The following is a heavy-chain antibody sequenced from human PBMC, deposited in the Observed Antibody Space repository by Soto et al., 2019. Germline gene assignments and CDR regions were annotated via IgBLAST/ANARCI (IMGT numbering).Heavy chain of an antibody. J-gene: IGHJ4*02. Sequence: ASVKVSCKASGYTFTGYYMHWVRQAPGQGLEWMGWINPNSGGTNYAQKLQGWVTMTRDTSISTAYMELSRLRSDDTAVYYCARRVTGIRNYDFDYWGQGTLVTVSS. CDR1: GYTFTGYY. CDR3: ARRVTGIRNYDFDY. V-gene: IGHV1-2*04. D-gene: IGHD7-27*01. CDR2: INPNSGGT.